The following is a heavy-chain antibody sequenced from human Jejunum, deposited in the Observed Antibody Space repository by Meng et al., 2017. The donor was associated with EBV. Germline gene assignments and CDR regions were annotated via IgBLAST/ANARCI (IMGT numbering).Heavy chain of an antibody. V-gene: IGHV4-4*02. J-gene: IGHJ4*02. Sequence: QVQLQESGPGLVHPAGTLSPTCTVSSGSINNRHGWHWVRQAPGKGLEWIGEIDHTGTTHYSPSLKSRVTISLGTSMNQYSLELTSPTPADTAVYYCARDSQYLARGYFDYWGQGALVTVSS. CDR1: SGSINNRHG. D-gene: IGHD2/OR15-2a*01. CDR3: ARDSQYLARGYFDY. CDR2: IDHTGTT.